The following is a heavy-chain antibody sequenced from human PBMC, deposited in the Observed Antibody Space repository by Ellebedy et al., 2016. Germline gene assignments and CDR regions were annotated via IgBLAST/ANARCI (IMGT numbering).Heavy chain of an antibody. CDR1: GGSISSSSYY. CDR2: IYYRGST. D-gene: IGHD3-22*01. Sequence: SETLSLXCTVSGGSISSSSYYWGWIRQPPGKGLEWIGTIYYRGSTYYNPSLKSRVTISLDTSKNQFSLKLSSVTAADTAEYYCASMIERAFDIWGQGTMVTVSS. V-gene: IGHV4-39*01. CDR3: ASMIERAFDI. J-gene: IGHJ3*02.